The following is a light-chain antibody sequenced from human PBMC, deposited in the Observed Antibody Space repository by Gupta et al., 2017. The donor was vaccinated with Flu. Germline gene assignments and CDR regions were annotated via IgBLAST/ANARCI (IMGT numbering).Light chain of an antibody. CDR1: QNILYSSTKKNY. V-gene: IGKV4-1*01. CDR3: QQEYNTPYS. Sequence: DIVMTQSPDSLAVSLGERATINCKSSQNILYSSTKKNYVAWYQQKPGQPPNLLIYWASTRESGVPDRFSGSGSGTDFTLTISSLQAEDVAVYYCQQEYNTPYSFGQGTKLEIK. J-gene: IGKJ2*03. CDR2: WAS.